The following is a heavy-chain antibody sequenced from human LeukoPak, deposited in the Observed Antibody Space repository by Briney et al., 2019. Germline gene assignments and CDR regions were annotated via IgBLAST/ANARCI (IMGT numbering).Heavy chain of an antibody. J-gene: IGHJ4*02. CDR2: IYYTGST. Sequence: SETLSLTCTVSGVSIRSYYGSWNRQPRGKGLEWIGYIYYTGSTNYNPSLKIRVTISVDTSKNQFSLKLSSVTAADTAVYYCARAVIALAPNFDYWGQGTLVTVSS. CDR1: GVSIRSYY. CDR3: ARAVIALAPNFDY. D-gene: IGHD6-19*01. V-gene: IGHV4-59*01.